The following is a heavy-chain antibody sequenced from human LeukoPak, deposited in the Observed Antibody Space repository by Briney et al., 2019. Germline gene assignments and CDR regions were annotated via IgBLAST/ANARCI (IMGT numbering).Heavy chain of an antibody. CDR1: GFTFSNAW. Sequence: GGSLRLSCAASGFTFSNAWMSWVRQAPGKGLEWVGGIKSKTDGGTTDYAVPVKGRFTISRDDSKNTLYLQMNSLKTEDTAVYYCTTVYYYDSSDYHGLYWGQGTLVTVSS. CDR3: TTVYYYDSSDYHGLY. CDR2: IKSKTDGGTT. D-gene: IGHD3-22*01. J-gene: IGHJ4*02. V-gene: IGHV3-15*01.